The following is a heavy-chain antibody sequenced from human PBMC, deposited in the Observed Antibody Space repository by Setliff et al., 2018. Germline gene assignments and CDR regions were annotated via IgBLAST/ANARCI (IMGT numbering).Heavy chain of an antibody. J-gene: IGHJ3*02. CDR1: GYTFTSHY. V-gene: IGHV1-46*01. Sequence: SVKVSCKASGYTFTSHYMHWVRQAPGLGLEGMGTINPSSGRTSYAQKFQGRVTMTRDTSTSTVYMDMSSLRSEDPAVYYCARDVLSYHYEGAFDIWGQGTMVTVSS. CDR3: ARDVLSYHYEGAFDI. D-gene: IGHD3-22*01. CDR2: INPSSGRT.